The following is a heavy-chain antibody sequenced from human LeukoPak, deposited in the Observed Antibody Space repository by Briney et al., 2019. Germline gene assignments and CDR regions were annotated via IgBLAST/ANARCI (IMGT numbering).Heavy chain of an antibody. J-gene: IGHJ2*01. V-gene: IGHV1-46*01. Sequence: ASVKVSCTASGYTFTSYYMHWVRQAPGQGLEWMGIINPSGGSTSYAQKFQGRVTMTRDTSTSTAYMELSSLRSEDTAVYYCAREARPHWYFDLWGRGTLVTVSS. D-gene: IGHD6-25*01. CDR1: GYTFTSYY. CDR2: INPSGGST. CDR3: AREARPHWYFDL.